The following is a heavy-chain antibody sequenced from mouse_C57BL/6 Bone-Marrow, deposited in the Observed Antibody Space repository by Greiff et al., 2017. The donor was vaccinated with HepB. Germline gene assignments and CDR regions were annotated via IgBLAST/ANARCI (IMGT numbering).Heavy chain of an antibody. Sequence: VQLQQSGPELVKPGASVKISCKASGYSFTGYYMNWVKQSPEKSLEWIGEINPSTGGTTYNQKFKAKATLTVDKSSSTAYMKLKSLTSEDSAVYYCAGYGNFDYWGQGTTLTVSS. CDR3: AGYGNFDY. CDR1: GYSFTGYY. V-gene: IGHV1-42*01. D-gene: IGHD2-1*01. CDR2: INPSTGGT. J-gene: IGHJ2*01.